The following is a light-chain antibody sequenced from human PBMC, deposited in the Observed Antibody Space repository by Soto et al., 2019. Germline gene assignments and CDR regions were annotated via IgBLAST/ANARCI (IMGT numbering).Light chain of an antibody. CDR1: SGHSSYA. J-gene: IGLJ2*01. CDR3: QTWGTGVHVV. Sequence: QPVLTQSPSASASLGASVKLTCTLSSGHSSYAIAWHQQQPEKGPRFLMNLNNDGSHTKGDGIPDRFSGSTSGAERYLTISSLQSEDEADYYCQTWGTGVHVVFGGGTKLTVL. CDR2: LNNDGSH. V-gene: IGLV4-69*01.